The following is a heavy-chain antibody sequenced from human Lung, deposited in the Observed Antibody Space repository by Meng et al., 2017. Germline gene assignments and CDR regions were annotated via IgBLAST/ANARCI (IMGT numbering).Heavy chain of an antibody. CDR1: RYTFTSYV. D-gene: IGHD2-8*01. CDR3: ARGEGYCTNGVCSPGY. J-gene: IGHJ4*02. CDR2: INAGNGNT. V-gene: IGHV1-3*01. Sequence: QVQLVQSGAEVKKPGPSVQVSCKASRYTFTSYVMQWVRQAPGQRLELMGWINAGNGNTKYSQKFQGRVTITRDTSASTAYMELSSLRSEDTAVYYCARGEGYCTNGVCSPGYWGQGTLVTVSS.